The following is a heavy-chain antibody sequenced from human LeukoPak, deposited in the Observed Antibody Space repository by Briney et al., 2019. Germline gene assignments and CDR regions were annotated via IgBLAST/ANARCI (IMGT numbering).Heavy chain of an antibody. CDR1: GGSISSSSYY. CDR3: ARGLGDYVWGSYRYQPLFDY. V-gene: IGHV4-39*07. D-gene: IGHD3-16*02. J-gene: IGHJ4*02. Sequence: SETLSLTCTVSGGSISSSSYYWGWLRQPPGKGLEWIGSIYYSGSTYYNPSLKSRVTISVDTSKNQFSLKLSSVTAADTAVYYCARGLGDYVWGSYRYQPLFDYWGQGTLVTVSS. CDR2: IYYSGST.